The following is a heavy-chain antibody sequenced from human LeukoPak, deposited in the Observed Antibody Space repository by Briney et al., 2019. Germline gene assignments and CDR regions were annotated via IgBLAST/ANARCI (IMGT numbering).Heavy chain of an antibody. Sequence: GGSLRLSCAASGLTFSSYGMHWVRHAPGKGLEWVAVISYDGSNKYYADSVKGRFTISRDNSKNTLYLQMNSLRAEDTAVYYCAKDRRLWFGGYGMDVWGQGTTVTVSS. J-gene: IGHJ6*02. CDR3: AKDRRLWFGGYGMDV. CDR1: GLTFSSYG. D-gene: IGHD3-10*01. V-gene: IGHV3-30*18. CDR2: ISYDGSNK.